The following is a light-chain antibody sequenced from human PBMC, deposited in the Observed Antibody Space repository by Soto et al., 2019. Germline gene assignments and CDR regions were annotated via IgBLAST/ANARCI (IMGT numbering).Light chain of an antibody. CDR3: CSYAGSYTLYV. CDR2: DVS. CDR1: SSNVGGYNY. Sequence: QSALTQPRSVSGSPGQSVTISCTGTSSNVGGYNYVSWYQQHPGKAPKLMIYDVSKRPSGVPDHFYGYNSGNTASLTISGLQAEDESDYYCCSYAGSYTLYVFGTGTKLTVL. V-gene: IGLV2-11*01. J-gene: IGLJ1*01.